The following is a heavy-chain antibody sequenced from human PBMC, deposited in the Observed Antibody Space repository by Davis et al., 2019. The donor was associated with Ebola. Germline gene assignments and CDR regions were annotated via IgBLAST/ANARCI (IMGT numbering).Heavy chain of an antibody. CDR1: GFTFRSFE. J-gene: IGHJ6*02. Sequence: GESLKISCAASGFTFRSFEMNWVRQAPGKGVEWISYISRSGGAIFYADSVKGRFTIARDDAKGSLYLQMNSLRVEDTAVYFCARVNYSYIMDVWGPGTTVTVS. CDR3: ARVNYSYIMDV. CDR2: ISRSGGAI. V-gene: IGHV3-48*03. D-gene: IGHD1-7*01.